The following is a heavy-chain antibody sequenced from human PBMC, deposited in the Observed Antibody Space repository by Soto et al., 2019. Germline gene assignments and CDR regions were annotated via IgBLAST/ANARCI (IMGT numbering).Heavy chain of an antibody. V-gene: IGHV1-69*06. CDR3: ASFSENYFDY. D-gene: IGHD3-10*01. J-gene: IGHJ4*02. Sequence: ASVKVSCKASGGTFSSYAISWVRQAPGQGLEWMGGIIPIFGTANYAQKFQGRVTITADKSTSTAYMELSSLRSEDTAVYYCASFSENYFDYWGQGTLVTVSS. CDR1: GGTFSSYA. CDR2: IIPIFGTA.